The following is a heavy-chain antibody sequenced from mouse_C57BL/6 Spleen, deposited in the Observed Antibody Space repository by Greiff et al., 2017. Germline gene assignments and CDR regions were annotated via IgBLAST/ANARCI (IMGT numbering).Heavy chain of an antibody. J-gene: IGHJ2*01. CDR1: GYAFTSYW. CDR3: TMIKGY. CDR2: IYPGDGDT. D-gene: IGHD2-4*01. Sequence: VQLQQSGAELVKPGASVQISCKASGYAFTSYWTNRVKQRPGKGLEWFGQIYPGDGDTNYNGTFKGMATLTADKSSSTACMQLSSLTSEDSAVYFCTMIKGYWGQGTTLTVSS. V-gene: IGHV1-80*01.